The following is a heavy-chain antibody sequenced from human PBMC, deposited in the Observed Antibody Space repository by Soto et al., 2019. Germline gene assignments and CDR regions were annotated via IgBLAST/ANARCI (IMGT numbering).Heavy chain of an antibody. D-gene: IGHD5-18*01. Sequence: GGSLRLSCAASGFTVSSNYMSWVRQAPGKGLEWVSVIYSGGSTYYADSVKGRFTISRDNSKNTLYLQMNSLRAEDTAVYYCARVVPTIQLWLQPYYYGMDVWGQGTTVTVSS. V-gene: IGHV3-53*01. J-gene: IGHJ6*02. CDR1: GFTVSSNY. CDR3: ARVVPTIQLWLQPYYYGMDV. CDR2: IYSGGST.